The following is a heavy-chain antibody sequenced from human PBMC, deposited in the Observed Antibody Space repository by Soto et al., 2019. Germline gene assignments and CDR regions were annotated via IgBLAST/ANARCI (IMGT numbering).Heavy chain of an antibody. CDR2: ISGSGGST. D-gene: IGHD5-18*01. V-gene: IGHV3-23*01. CDR1: GFTFSSYA. Sequence: GGSLRLSCAASGFTFSSYAMSWVRQAPGKGLEWVSAISGSGGSTYYADSVKGRFTISRDNSKNTLYLQMNSLRAEDTAVYYCAKDRGFRPDTAMENDAFDIWGQGTMVTVSS. CDR3: AKDRGFRPDTAMENDAFDI. J-gene: IGHJ3*02.